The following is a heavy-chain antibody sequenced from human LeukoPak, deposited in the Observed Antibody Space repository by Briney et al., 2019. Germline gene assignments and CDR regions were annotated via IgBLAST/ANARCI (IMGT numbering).Heavy chain of an antibody. V-gene: IGHV4-34*01. D-gene: IGHD2-2*01. Sequence: SETLSLTCAVYGGSFSGYYWSWIRQPPGKGLEWIGEINHSGSTNYNPPLKSRVTISVDTSKNQFSLKLSSVTAADTAVYYCARATNDCSSTSCSLYYFDYWGQGTLVTVSS. CDR2: INHSGST. CDR3: ARATNDCSSTSCSLYYFDY. J-gene: IGHJ4*02. CDR1: GGSFSGYY.